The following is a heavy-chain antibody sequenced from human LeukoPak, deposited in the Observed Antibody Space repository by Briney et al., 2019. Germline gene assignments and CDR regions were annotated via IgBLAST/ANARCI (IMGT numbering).Heavy chain of an antibody. Sequence: GESLKISGKGSGSSFTSYWIGWVRQLPGKGLEWMGIIYPGDSDTRYSPSFQGQVTISADKSISTAYLQWSSLKASDTAMYYCARHGSPYYYGSGSYPLYFDYWGQGTLVTVSS. CDR1: GSSFTSYW. V-gene: IGHV5-51*01. CDR2: IYPGDSDT. J-gene: IGHJ4*02. CDR3: ARHGSPYYYGSGSYPLYFDY. D-gene: IGHD3-10*01.